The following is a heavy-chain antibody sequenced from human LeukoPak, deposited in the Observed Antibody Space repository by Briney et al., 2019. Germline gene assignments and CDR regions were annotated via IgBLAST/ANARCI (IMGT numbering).Heavy chain of an antibody. CDR2: ISSSSSYI. CDR3: AREDYYGSGSYGLPNWFDP. J-gene: IGHJ5*02. D-gene: IGHD3-10*01. Sequence: GGPLRLSCAASGFTFSSYSMNWVRQAPGKGLEWVSSISSSSSYIYYADSVKGRFTISRDNAKNSLYLQMNSLRAEDTAVYYCAREDYYGSGSYGLPNWFDPWGQGTLVTVSS. V-gene: IGHV3-21*01. CDR1: GFTFSSYS.